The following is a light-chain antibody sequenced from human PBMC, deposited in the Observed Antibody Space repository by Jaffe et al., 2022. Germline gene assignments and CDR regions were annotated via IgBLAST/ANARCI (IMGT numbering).Light chain of an antibody. J-gene: IGKJ1*01. CDR1: QSVSSN. V-gene: IGKV3-15*01. CDR3: QQYNNWPPGP. Sequence: EIVMTQSPATLSVSPGERATLSCRASQSVSSNLAWYQQKPGQAPRLLIYGASTRATGIPARFSGSGSGTEFTLTISSLQSEDFAVYYCQQYNNWPPGPFGQGTKVEIK. CDR2: GAS.